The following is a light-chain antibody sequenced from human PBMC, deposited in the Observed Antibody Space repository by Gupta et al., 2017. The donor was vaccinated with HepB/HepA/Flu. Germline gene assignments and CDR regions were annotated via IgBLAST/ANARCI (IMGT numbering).Light chain of an antibody. CDR2: ANN. Sequence: QSVLTQPPSVSGAPGQRVNLSCTGSSSNIGAAYDVHWYHQVPGTAPKLLIYANNNRPSGVSDRFSGSKSGTSASLAITGLQAEDEAVYYCQSYDTSLTSWVFGGGTKLTGL. V-gene: IGLV1-40*01. CDR1: SSNIGAAYD. J-gene: IGLJ3*02. CDR3: QSYDTSLTSWV.